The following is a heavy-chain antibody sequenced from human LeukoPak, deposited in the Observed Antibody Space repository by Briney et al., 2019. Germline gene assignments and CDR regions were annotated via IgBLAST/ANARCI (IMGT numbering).Heavy chain of an antibody. V-gene: IGHV5-51*01. CDR1: GYSFSSYW. D-gene: IGHD3-10*01. CDR2: IYPGDSDT. Sequence: HGESLKISCKGSGYSFSSYWIGWVRQMPGKGLEWMGIIYPGDSDTRYSPSFQGQVTISADKSISTAYLQWSSLKASDTAMYCCARQGYDSGSYSIDYWGQGTLVAVSS. J-gene: IGHJ4*02. CDR3: ARQGYDSGSYSIDY.